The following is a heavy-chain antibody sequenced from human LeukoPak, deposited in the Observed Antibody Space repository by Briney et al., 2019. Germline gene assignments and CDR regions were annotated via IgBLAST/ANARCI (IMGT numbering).Heavy chain of an antibody. J-gene: IGHJ3*02. D-gene: IGHD2-15*01. CDR2: ISYDGGNI. CDR1: GFIFSSYG. CDR3: AKRGYCRGGTCFSHDAFDI. V-gene: IGHV3-30*18. Sequence: PGGSLRLSCAASGFIFSSYGMHWVRQAPGKGLEWVAVISYDGGNISYTDSVKGRFTISRDNSKNTLYLQMNSLRAEDTAVYYCAKRGYCRGGTCFSHDAFDIWGQGTMATVSS.